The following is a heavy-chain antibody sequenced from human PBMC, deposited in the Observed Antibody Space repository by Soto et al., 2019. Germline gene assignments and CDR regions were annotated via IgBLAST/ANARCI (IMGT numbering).Heavy chain of an antibody. CDR3: ARAGGCSGGSCLNWFDP. CDR2: IIPIFGTA. CDR1: GGTFSSYA. V-gene: IGHV1-69*12. Sequence: QVQLVQSGAEVKKPGSSVKVSCKASGGTFSSYAISWVRQAPGQGLEWMGGIIPIFGTANYAQKFQGRVTMTADEPTSTAYMELSSLRSEDTAVYYCARAGGCSGGSCLNWFDPWGQGTLVTVSS. D-gene: IGHD2-15*01. J-gene: IGHJ5*02.